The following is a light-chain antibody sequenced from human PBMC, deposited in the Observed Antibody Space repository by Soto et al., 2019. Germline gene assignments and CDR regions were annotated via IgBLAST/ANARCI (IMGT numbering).Light chain of an antibody. CDR3: QHYGGSPGT. Sequence: EIVLTQSPGTLSLSPGERATLSCRASQSVSSSYLAWYKQKPGQAPRLLIYGASSMATGIPERFSGSGSGTDFALTISRREPEDFAVYYCQHYGGSPGTFGQGTKVEIK. V-gene: IGKV3-20*01. CDR1: QSVSSSY. J-gene: IGKJ1*01. CDR2: GAS.